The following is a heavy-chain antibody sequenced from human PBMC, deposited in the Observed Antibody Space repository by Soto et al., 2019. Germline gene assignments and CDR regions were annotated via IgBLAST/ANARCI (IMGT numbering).Heavy chain of an antibody. CDR1: GYTFTSYY. Sequence: QVQLVQSGAEVKKPGASVKVSCKASGYTFTSYYMHWVRQAPGQGLEWMGIINPSGGSTSYAQKFQGRVTMTRDTSRSTVYMELSSLRSEDTAVYYCARRRGGIVGATDFDYWGQGTLVTVSS. D-gene: IGHD1-26*01. J-gene: IGHJ4*02. V-gene: IGHV1-46*01. CDR3: ARRRGGIVGATDFDY. CDR2: INPSGGST.